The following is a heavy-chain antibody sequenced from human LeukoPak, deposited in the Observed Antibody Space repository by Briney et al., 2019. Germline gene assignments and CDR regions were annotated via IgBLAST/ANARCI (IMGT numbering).Heavy chain of an antibody. CDR1: GFTFSSYA. D-gene: IGHD6-19*01. CDR3: VKVGSGRPFDY. CDR2: ISSNGGST. J-gene: IGHJ4*02. V-gene: IGHV3-64D*06. Sequence: GGSLRLSCSASGFTFSSYAMHWVRQAPGRGVECVSAISSNGGSTYYADSVKGRFTISRDNSKNTQYLQMSSLRAEDTAVYYCVKVGSGRPFDYWGQGTLVTVSS.